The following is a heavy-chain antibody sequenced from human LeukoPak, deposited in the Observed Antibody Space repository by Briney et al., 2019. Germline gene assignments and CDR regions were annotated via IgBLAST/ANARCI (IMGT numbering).Heavy chain of an antibody. J-gene: IGHJ3*02. Sequence: PGGSLRLSCAASGFTFSSYAMSWVRQAPGKGLEWVSAISGSGGSTYYADSVKGRFTICRDNSKNTLYLQMNSLRAEDTAVYYCAKDTTYYYDSSGYPLGYAFDIWGQGTMVTVSS. D-gene: IGHD3-22*01. CDR3: AKDTTYYYDSSGYPLGYAFDI. CDR2: ISGSGGST. CDR1: GFTFSSYA. V-gene: IGHV3-23*01.